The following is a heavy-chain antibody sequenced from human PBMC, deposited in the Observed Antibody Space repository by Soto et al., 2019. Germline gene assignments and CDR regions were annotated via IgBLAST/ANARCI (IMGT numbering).Heavy chain of an antibody. V-gene: IGHV3-53*01. D-gene: IGHD1-1*01. J-gene: IGHJ3*01. CDR1: GFTISGKKY. CDR3: ATWHEREHAYDV. CDR2: LYDLDGS. Sequence: DVQLVASGGGLIQPRESLRLSCAAFGFTISGKKYVAWVRQAPGKGLEWVSALYDLDGSFYAASVKGRFTTSSDSSKTTVYLQMNDLRPDDTAVYYCATWHEREHAYDVWGQGTTVTVSS.